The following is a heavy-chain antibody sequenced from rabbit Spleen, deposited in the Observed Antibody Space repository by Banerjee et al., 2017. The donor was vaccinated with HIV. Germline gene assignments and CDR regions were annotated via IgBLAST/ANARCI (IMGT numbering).Heavy chain of an antibody. CDR1: GFSFTYIDY. CDR2: VAAGVSFTT. CDR3: ARDLTGVIGWNFCL. V-gene: IGHV1S40*01. Sequence: QSLEESGGDLVKPGGTLTLTCTASGFSFTYIDYLCWVRQPPGKGPEWIACVAAGVSFTTYYATWAKGRFTISKTSSTTVTLQMTSLTAADTATYFCARDLTGVIGWNFCLWGQGTLVTVS. J-gene: IGHJ4*01. D-gene: IGHD1-1*01.